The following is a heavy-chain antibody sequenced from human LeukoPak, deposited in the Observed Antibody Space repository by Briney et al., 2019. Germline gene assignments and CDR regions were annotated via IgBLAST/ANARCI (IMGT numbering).Heavy chain of an antibody. CDR3: ARGPQYYYDSSGYYYDTRFDP. J-gene: IGHJ5*02. CDR2: INPSGGST. V-gene: IGHV1-46*01. Sequence: ASVKVSCKASGYTFTSYYMHWVRQAPGQGLEWMGIINPSGGSTSYAQKFQGRVTMTRDTSTSTVYMELSSLRSEDAAVYYCARGPQYYYDSSGYYYDTRFDPWGQGTLVTVSS. CDR1: GYTFTSYY. D-gene: IGHD3-22*01.